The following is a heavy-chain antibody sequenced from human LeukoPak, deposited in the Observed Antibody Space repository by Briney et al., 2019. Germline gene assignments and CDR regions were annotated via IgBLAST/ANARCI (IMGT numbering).Heavy chain of an antibody. Sequence: SETLSLTCAVYGGSFSGYYWSWIRQPPGKGLEWIGEINHSGSTYYNPSLKSRVTISVDTSKNQFSLKLSSVTAADTAVYYCARLGGQQLVLGRVDYWGQGTLVTVSS. CDR1: GGSFSGYY. V-gene: IGHV4-34*01. CDR2: INHSGST. CDR3: ARLGGQQLVLGRVDY. J-gene: IGHJ4*02. D-gene: IGHD6-13*01.